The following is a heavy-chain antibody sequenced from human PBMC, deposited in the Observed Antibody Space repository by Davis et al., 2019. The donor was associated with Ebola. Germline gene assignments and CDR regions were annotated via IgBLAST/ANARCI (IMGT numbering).Heavy chain of an antibody. CDR3: ARSKWEPPAY. J-gene: IGHJ4*02. CDR2: ISYDGSNK. CDR1: GFTFSSYA. V-gene: IGHV3-30-3*01. Sequence: GESLKISCAAPGFTFSSYAMHWVRQAPGKGLEWVAVISYDGSNKYYADSVKGRFTISRDNSKNTLYLQMNGLRAEDTAVYYCARSKWEPPAYWGQGTLVTVSS. D-gene: IGHD1-26*01.